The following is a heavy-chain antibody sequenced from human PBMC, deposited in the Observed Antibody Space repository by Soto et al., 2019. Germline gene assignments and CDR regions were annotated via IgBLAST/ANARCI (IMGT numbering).Heavy chain of an antibody. J-gene: IGHJ4*02. V-gene: IGHV3-66*01. D-gene: IGHD2-2*01. Sequence: PGGSLRLSCAASGFTVSSNYMSWVRQAPGKGLEWVSVIYSGGSTYYADSVKGRFTISRDNSKNTLYLQMNSLRAEDTAVYYCARTDIVVVPAALDIWGQGTLVTVS. CDR2: IYSGGST. CDR1: GFTVSSNY. CDR3: ARTDIVVVPAALDI.